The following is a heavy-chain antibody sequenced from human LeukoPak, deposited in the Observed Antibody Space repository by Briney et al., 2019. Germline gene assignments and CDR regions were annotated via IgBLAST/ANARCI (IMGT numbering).Heavy chain of an antibody. Sequence: SQTLSLTCAVSGGSISSGGYSWSWIRQPPGKGLEWLGYIYHSGSTYYNPSLKSRVTISVDRSKNQFSLKLSSVTAADTAVYYCARVGHCGGDCYYFDYWGQGTLVTVSS. CDR3: ARVGHCGGDCYYFDY. D-gene: IGHD2-21*02. CDR1: GGSISSGGYS. CDR2: IYHSGST. J-gene: IGHJ4*02. V-gene: IGHV4-30-2*01.